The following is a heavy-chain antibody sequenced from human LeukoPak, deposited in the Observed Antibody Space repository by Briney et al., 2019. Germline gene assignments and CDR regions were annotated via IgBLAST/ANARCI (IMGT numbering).Heavy chain of an antibody. D-gene: IGHD6-19*01. CDR3: ARDRSRDSSGWYFPRDAKIYGMDV. CDR2: TYYRSKWYN. J-gene: IGHJ6*02. Sequence: SQTLSLTCAISGDSVSSNSAAWNWIRQSPSRGLEWLGRTYYRSKWYNDYAVSVKSRITINPDTSKNQFSLQLNSVTPEDTAVYYCARDRSRDSSGWYFPRDAKIYGMDVWGQGTTVTVSS. V-gene: IGHV6-1*01. CDR1: GDSVSSNSAA.